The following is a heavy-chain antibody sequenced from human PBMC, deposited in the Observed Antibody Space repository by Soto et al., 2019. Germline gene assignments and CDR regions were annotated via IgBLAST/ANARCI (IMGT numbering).Heavy chain of an antibody. V-gene: IGHV1-2*04. CDR3: ARDGSGAAAGYYYYYGIDV. D-gene: IGHD6-13*01. CDR1: GYTFTGYY. CDR2: INPNSGGT. J-gene: IGHJ6*02. Sequence: ASVKVSCKASGYTFTGYYMHWVRQAPGQGLDWMGWINPNSGGTNYAQKFQGWVTMTRDTSISTAYMELSRLRSDDTAVYYCARDGSGAAAGYYYYYGIDVWGQGTTVTVSS.